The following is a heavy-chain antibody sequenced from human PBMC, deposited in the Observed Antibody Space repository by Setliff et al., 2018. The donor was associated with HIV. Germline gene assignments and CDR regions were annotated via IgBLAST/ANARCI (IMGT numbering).Heavy chain of an antibody. J-gene: IGHJ6*02. V-gene: IGHV3-64*02. CDR1: GFMFSSYG. D-gene: IGHD3-3*01. Sequence: HPGGSLRLSCTASGFMFSSYGMHWVRQAPGKGLEHVSGISSDGGSMYYADPVRGRFTISRDNSKNTLYLQMGSLRGDDMAVYYCASGKNYIFWSSYFGMDVWGQGTTVTVSS. CDR2: ISSDGGSM. CDR3: ASGKNYIFWSSYFGMDV.